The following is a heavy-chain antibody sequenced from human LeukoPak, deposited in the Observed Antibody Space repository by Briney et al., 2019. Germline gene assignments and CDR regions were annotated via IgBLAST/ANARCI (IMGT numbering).Heavy chain of an antibody. Sequence: SETLSLTCTVSGGSTSTYYWSWIRQPPGKGLEWVGYICYSGSTNYYPDLMSRLTISVDTSKNQFSLKLSSVTAADTAVYYCARLIAVAGTYRGHFDYWGQGALVTVSS. CDR1: GGSTSTYY. CDR2: ICYSGST. CDR3: ARLIAVAGTYRGHFDY. D-gene: IGHD6-19*01. J-gene: IGHJ4*02. V-gene: IGHV4-59*08.